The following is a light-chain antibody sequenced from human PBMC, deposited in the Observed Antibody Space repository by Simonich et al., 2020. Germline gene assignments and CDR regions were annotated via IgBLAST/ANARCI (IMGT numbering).Light chain of an antibody. CDR3: AAWDDSLSGPV. Sequence: QSVLTQPPSASGTPGQRATLLCFGSRPNIGRNTVNWYRQLPRTAPKRLIYRNNQRPSVVPDPFSGSKSCTSASLAISGRRSEDEADYYCAAWDDSLSGPVFGGGTKLTVL. CDR1: RPNIGRNT. J-gene: IGLJ3*02. CDR2: RNN. V-gene: IGLV1-47*01.